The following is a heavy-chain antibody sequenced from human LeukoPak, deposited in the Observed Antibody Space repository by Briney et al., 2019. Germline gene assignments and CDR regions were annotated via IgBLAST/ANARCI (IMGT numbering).Heavy chain of an antibody. CDR1: GFTFSSYA. Sequence: GGSLRLSCAASGFTFSSYAMSWVRQAPGKGLEWVSDISGSGGSTYYADSVKGRFAISRDNSKNTLYLQMNSLRAEDTAVYYCAKDRIATVTTTLNVWGKGTTVTVSS. D-gene: IGHD4-17*01. CDR2: ISGSGGST. CDR3: AKDRIATVTTTLNV. V-gene: IGHV3-23*01. J-gene: IGHJ6*04.